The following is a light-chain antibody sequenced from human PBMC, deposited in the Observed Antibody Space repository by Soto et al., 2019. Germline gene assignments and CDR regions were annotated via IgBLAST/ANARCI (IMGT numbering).Light chain of an antibody. CDR3: AAWDDSLNGYWV. CDR1: NSNIGSNT. Sequence: QSVLTQPPSASGTPGQRVTISCSGSNSNIGSNTISWYQHLPGTAPKLLIYGNNQRPSGVPDRFSGSKSGTSASLAISGLHSEDEADYYCAAWDDSLNGYWVFGGGTKVTVL. J-gene: IGLJ3*02. CDR2: GNN. V-gene: IGLV1-44*01.